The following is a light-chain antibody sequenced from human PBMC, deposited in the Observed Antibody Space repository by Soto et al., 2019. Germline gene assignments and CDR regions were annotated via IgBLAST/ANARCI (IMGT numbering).Light chain of an antibody. CDR1: QSVSSRY. J-gene: IGKJ3*01. CDR3: QQYGSSPPFT. CDR2: AAS. V-gene: IGKV3-20*01. Sequence: EIVLTQSPGTLSLSPGERATLSCRASQSVSSRYLAWYQQKPGQAPRSLIYAASSRATGIPDRFSGSGSGTDFTLTISRLEPEDLAVYYCQQYGSSPPFTFGPGTRVDIK.